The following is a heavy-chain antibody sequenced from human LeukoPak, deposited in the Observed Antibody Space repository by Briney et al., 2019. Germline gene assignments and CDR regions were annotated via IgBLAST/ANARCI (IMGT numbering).Heavy chain of an antibody. V-gene: IGHV4-4*07. CDR2: IYASGST. CDR3: ARGPGAGNFDY. Sequence: SETLSLTCTVSGGSISGYYWSWMRRPAGKGLEWIGRIYASGSTNYNPSLKSRVTMSVDTSKNQFSLKLSSVTAADTAVYYCARGPGAGNFDYWGQGTLVTVSS. CDR1: GGSISGYY. D-gene: IGHD6-19*01. J-gene: IGHJ4*02.